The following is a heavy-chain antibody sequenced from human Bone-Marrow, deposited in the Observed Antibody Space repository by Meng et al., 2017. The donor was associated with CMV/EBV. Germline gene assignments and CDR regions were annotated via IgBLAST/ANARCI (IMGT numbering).Heavy chain of an antibody. CDR1: GYMFNTYG. CDR3: ARDKIAVRPGWFDP. Sequence: QVQLVQSAAEVKKPGASVNVSCKASGYMFNTYGISWVRQAPGQGLEWMGWISVYNGNTKYAQTVQGRVTMTTDTSTSTVYMELTSLRSDDTDVYYWARDKIAVRPGWFDPWVQGTLVTVSS. CDR2: ISVYNGNT. V-gene: IGHV1-18*01. J-gene: IGHJ5*02. D-gene: IGHD6-6*01.